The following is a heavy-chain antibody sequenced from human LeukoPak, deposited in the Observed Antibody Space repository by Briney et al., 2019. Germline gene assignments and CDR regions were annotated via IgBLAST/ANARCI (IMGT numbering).Heavy chain of an antibody. CDR2: TNPKSGDT. V-gene: IGHV1-2*02. CDR3: ARSAGHCSNGICFTDYYMDV. D-gene: IGHD2-8*01. Sequence: ASVKVSCKASGYTFTSYYIHWVRQAPGQGLEWMGWTNPKSGDTKYAQKFQGRVTMTRDTSVSTAYMDLSSVTSDDTAVYFCARSAGHCSNGICFTDYYMDVWGRGTTVTVSS. J-gene: IGHJ6*03. CDR1: GYTFTSYY.